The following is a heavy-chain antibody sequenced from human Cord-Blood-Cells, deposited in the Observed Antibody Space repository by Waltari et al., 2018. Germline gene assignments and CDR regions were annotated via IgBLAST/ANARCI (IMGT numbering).Heavy chain of an antibody. V-gene: IGHV1-69*09. Sequence: QVQLVQSGAEVKKPGSSVKVSCKASGGTFSSYAISWVRQAPGQGLEWRGRIIPILGIANYAQKFQGRVTITADKSTSTAYMELSSLRSEDTAVYYCARDRAAAGTPYYYYMDVWGKGTTVTVSS. CDR1: GGTFSSYA. D-gene: IGHD6-13*01. CDR2: IIPILGIA. CDR3: ARDRAAAGTPYYYYMDV. J-gene: IGHJ6*03.